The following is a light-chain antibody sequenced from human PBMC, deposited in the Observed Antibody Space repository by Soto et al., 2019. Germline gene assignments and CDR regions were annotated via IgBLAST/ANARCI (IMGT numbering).Light chain of an antibody. CDR3: QQAHSFPHR. V-gene: IGKV1-12*01. J-gene: IGKJ2*03. Sequence: DIQLTQSPSSVSASVGDRVTIICRASQGISSWLAWYQQKPGKAPELLIYAASNLQSGVPSRFSGSSSGTDFPHTISSLEPEDFATYFCQQAHSFPHRFGQGTKLEI. CDR1: QGISSW. CDR2: AAS.